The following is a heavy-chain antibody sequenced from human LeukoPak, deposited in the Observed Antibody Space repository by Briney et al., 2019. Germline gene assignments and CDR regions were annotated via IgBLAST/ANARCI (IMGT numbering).Heavy chain of an antibody. CDR1: GFTFSDFA. V-gene: IGHV3-23*03. J-gene: IGHJ4*02. CDR2: IEKDASRA. Sequence: GGSLRLSCGASGFTFSDFAMSWVRLAPGKGLEWVSSIEKDASRAYYADSVRGRFTVSRDNSKNTLYLQMSSLRVEDTALYYCAKQEGALIQDWCFDHWGLGTLVTVSS. D-gene: IGHD1-26*01. CDR3: AKQEGALIQDWCFDH.